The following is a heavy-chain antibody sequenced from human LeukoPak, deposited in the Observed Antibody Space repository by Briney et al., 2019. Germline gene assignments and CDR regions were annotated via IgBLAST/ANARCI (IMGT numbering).Heavy chain of an antibody. CDR1: GGSISSSSYY. CDR2: IYYSGST. D-gene: IGHD3-16*02. Sequence: SETLSLTSTVSGGSISSSSYYWGWIRQPPGKGLEWIGSIYYSGSTYYNPSLKSRVTISVDTSKNQFSLKLSSVTAADTAVYYCARDLTLYLRLGELSYFDYWGQGTLVTVSS. CDR3: ARDLTLYLRLGELSYFDY. V-gene: IGHV4-39*07. J-gene: IGHJ4*02.